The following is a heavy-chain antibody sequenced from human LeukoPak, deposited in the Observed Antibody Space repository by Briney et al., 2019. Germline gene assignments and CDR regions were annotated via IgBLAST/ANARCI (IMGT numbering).Heavy chain of an antibody. D-gene: IGHD1-26*01. CDR1: GGSFSGYY. V-gene: IGHV4-34*01. CDR2: INHSGST. CDR3: ARGLVGAGGFDFDY. J-gene: IGHJ4*02. Sequence: PSETLSLTCAVYGGSFSGYYWSWIRQPPGKGLEWIGEINHSGSTNYNPSLKSRVTISVDTSKNQFSLKPSSVTAADTAVYYCARGLVGAGGFDFDYWGQGTLVTVSS.